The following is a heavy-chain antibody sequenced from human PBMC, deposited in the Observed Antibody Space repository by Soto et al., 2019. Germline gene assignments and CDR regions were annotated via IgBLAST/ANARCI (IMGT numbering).Heavy chain of an antibody. CDR3: ARAKGDYEGNYYYYYYMDV. D-gene: IGHD4-17*01. V-gene: IGHV3-53*04. CDR1: GFTVSSNY. Sequence: GGSLRLSCAASGFTVSSNYMSWVRQAPGKGLEWVSVIYSGGSTYYADSVKGRFTNSRHNSKNTLYLQMNSLRAEDTAVYYCARAKGDYEGNYYYYYYMDVWGKGTTVTVSS. CDR2: IYSGGST. J-gene: IGHJ6*03.